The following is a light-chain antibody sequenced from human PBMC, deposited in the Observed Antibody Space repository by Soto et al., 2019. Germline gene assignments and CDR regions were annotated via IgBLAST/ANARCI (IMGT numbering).Light chain of an antibody. J-gene: IGKJ4*01. V-gene: IGKV3-15*01. Sequence: EIVMTQSPATLSVSPGERATLSCRASQSVSSNLAWYQQKPGQAPRLLIYGASTRATGIPARFSGSGSGTEFTLTISILQSEDLAVYYCQQYNNWLTFGGGTKVEIK. CDR3: QQYNNWLT. CDR1: QSVSSN. CDR2: GAS.